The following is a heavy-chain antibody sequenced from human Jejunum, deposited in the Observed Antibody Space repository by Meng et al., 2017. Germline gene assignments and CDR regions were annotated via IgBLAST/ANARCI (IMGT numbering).Heavy chain of an antibody. CDR2: INYDGSET. Sequence: GESLKISCEASGFIFGSYWMSWVRQAPGKGLEWVANINYDGSETYYVDSVKGRFTISRDNAKNSLYLQMISLRVEDTAVFYFARDRSGYPFDFWGLGTLVTVSS. D-gene: IGHD5-12*01. V-gene: IGHV3-7*01. CDR1: GFIFGSYW. CDR3: ARDRSGYPFDF. J-gene: IGHJ4*02.